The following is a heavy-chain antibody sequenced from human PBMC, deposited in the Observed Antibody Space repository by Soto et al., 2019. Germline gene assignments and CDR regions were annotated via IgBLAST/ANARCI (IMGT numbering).Heavy chain of an antibody. D-gene: IGHD3-10*01. J-gene: IGHJ4*02. V-gene: IGHV3-23*01. CDR2: ISGGGDTT. CDR3: AKGRGGSGSLTPRVDF. CDR1: GFTFNNYA. Sequence: EVQLLESGGGLVQPGGSLRLSCAASGFTFNNYAMTWVRQAPGTGLEWGSAISGGGDTTYYADSVKGRFTVSRDGSKNTLYLQMSSLRAEDTALYYCAKGRGGSGSLTPRVDFWGQGTLVTVSS.